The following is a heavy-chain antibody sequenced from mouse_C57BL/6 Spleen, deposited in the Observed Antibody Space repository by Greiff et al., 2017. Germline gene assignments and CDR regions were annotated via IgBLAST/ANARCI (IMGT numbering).Heavy chain of an antibody. CDR3: TKGLYAMDY. CDR2: IDPENGDT. J-gene: IGHJ4*01. D-gene: IGHD3-3*01. V-gene: IGHV14-4*01. CDR1: GFNIKDDY. Sequence: VQLKQSGAELVRPGASVKLSCTASGFNIKDDYMHWVKQRPEQGLEWIGWIDPENGDTEYASKFQGKATITADTSSNTAYLQLSSLTSEDTAVYYCTKGLYAMDYWGQGTSVTVSS.